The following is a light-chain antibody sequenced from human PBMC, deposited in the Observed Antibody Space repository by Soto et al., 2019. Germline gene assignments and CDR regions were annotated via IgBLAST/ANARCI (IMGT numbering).Light chain of an antibody. Sequence: DIQMTQSPSTLSASVGDRVTFSCRASQNIYTWLDWYQQKQGKAPKLLVHDASSLETGVPSRFSGSGSGSEFTLTISSLQPDDFATYYCQHYNSYSNSFGQGTKLEIK. CDR1: QNIYTW. J-gene: IGKJ2*01. CDR2: DAS. CDR3: QHYNSYSNS. V-gene: IGKV1-5*01.